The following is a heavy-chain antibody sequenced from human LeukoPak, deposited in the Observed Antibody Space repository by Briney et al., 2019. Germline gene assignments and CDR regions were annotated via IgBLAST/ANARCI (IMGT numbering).Heavy chain of an antibody. CDR3: ARRGGYCSSTNCYVDY. CDR1: GYSFTSYW. Sequence: KPGASLKISCTCSGYSFTSYWIAWVRQMPGKGLELLGIIYPGDSDTRYSPSFQGQVTISADKSTSTAYLQWSSLKASDTAMYYCARRGGYCSSTNCYVDYWGQGTLVTVSS. D-gene: IGHD2-2*01. V-gene: IGHV5-51*01. J-gene: IGHJ4*02. CDR2: IYPGDSDT.